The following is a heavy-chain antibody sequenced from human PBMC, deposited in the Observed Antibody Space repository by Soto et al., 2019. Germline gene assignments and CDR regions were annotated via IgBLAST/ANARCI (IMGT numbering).Heavy chain of an antibody. D-gene: IGHD1-26*01. Sequence: EVQLVESGGGLIQPGGSLRLSCAASGFTVSNNYMTWVRQAPGKGLEWVSVMYSGGTATSYADSVKGRFTVSRDNSKNTVSLQLDSLKADDTAVHYCARGVPVGAIGRFYFDSWGQGTLVTVSS. CDR3: ARGVPVGAIGRFYFDS. J-gene: IGHJ4*02. V-gene: IGHV3-53*01. CDR1: GFTVSNNY. CDR2: MYSGGTAT.